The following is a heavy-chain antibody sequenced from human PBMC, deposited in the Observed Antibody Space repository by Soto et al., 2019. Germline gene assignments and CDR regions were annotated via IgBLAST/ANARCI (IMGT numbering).Heavy chain of an antibody. J-gene: IGHJ3*02. CDR1: GLTFSSYA. D-gene: IGHD6-19*01. Sequence: GGSLSLSCAASGLTFSSYAMSWVRQAPGKGLEWVSAISGSGGSTYYADSVKGRFTISRDNSKNTLYLQMNSLRAEDTAVYYCAKDSQQWLELDALDIWGQGTRVTVSS. CDR3: AKDSQQWLELDALDI. V-gene: IGHV3-23*01. CDR2: ISGSGGST.